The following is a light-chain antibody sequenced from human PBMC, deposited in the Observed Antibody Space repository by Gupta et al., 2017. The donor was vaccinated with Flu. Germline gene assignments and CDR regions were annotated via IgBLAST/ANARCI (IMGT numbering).Light chain of an antibody. CDR2: DAS. V-gene: IGKV1-33*01. J-gene: IGKJ1*01. CDR3: QHDDDLPWT. CDR1: QDISNL. Sequence: DIQMTQSPSSLSASVGDRVTITCQASQDISNLLSWYQQKSGEAPKVLIYDASKLKTGVPSRFSGSGSGTHFTFTISGLQPEDFATYYCQHDDDLPWTFGRGTKVEVK.